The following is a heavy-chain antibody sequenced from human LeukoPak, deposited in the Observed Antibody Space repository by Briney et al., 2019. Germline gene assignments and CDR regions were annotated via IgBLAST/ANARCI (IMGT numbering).Heavy chain of an antibody. V-gene: IGHV1-69*04. CDR1: GGTFSSYA. Sequence: ASVKVSCKASGGTFSSYAISWVRQAPGQGLEWMGRIIPILGIANYAQKLQGRVTITADKSTSTAYMELSSLRSEDTAVYYCARPRGSYYYGMDVWGQGTTVTVSS. CDR3: ARPRGSYYYGMDV. J-gene: IGHJ6*02. CDR2: IIPILGIA.